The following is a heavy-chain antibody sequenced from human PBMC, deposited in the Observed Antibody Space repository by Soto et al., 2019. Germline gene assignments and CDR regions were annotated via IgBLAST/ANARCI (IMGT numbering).Heavy chain of an antibody. CDR3: VRGKYSGSYFFDY. CDR1: GFSFTNDW. Sequence: GGSLRLSCEASGFSFTNDWMHWVRQAPGKGLVWVSSLSSDGSTTDYADFVKGRFTISRDNAKDTLYLQMNSLGAEDTAVYYCVRGKYSGSYFFDYWGQGTLVTVSS. D-gene: IGHD1-26*01. V-gene: IGHV3-74*01. J-gene: IGHJ4*02. CDR2: LSSDGSTT.